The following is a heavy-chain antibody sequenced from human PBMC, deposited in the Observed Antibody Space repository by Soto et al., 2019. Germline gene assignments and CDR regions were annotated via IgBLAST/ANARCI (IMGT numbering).Heavy chain of an antibody. J-gene: IGHJ3*02. V-gene: IGHV3-23*01. CDR1: GFPFSSYV. CDR3: AKDRVGRFGEMAPDAFDI. Sequence: GGSLRLSCAASGFPFSSYVMSWVRQAPGKGLEWVSGITGGGSNTFYADSVKGRFTISRDNSKNTLYLQMNSLRAEDTAVYYCAKDRVGRFGEMAPDAFDIWGQGTMVTVSS. CDR2: ITGGGSNT. D-gene: IGHD3-10*01.